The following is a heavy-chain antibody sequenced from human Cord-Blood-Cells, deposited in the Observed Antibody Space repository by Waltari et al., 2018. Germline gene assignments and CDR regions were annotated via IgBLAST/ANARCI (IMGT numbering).Heavy chain of an antibody. CDR2: IDWDDDK. D-gene: IGHD6-6*01. V-gene: IGHV2-70*01. J-gene: IGHJ6*02. Sequence: QVTLRESGPALVKPTQTLTLTCTFSGFSLSTSGMCVSWIRKPPGKALELLALIDWDDDKYYRTSLKTRLTISKDTSKNQVVLTMTNMDPVDTATYYCARIVRYSSSYYYYGMDVWGQGTTVTVSS. CDR3: ARIVRYSSSYYYYGMDV. CDR1: GFSLSTSGMC.